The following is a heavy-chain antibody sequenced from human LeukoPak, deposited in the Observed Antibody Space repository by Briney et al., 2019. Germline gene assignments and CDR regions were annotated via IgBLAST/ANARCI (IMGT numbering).Heavy chain of an antibody. D-gene: IGHD1-26*01. J-gene: IGHJ5*02. V-gene: IGHV4-34*01. CDR2: INHSGST. CDR1: GGSFSGYY. Sequence: SSETLSLTCAVYGGSFSGYYWSWIRQPPGKGLEWIGEINHSGSTNYNPSLKSRVTISVDTSKNQFSLKLSSVTAADTAVHYCARWDPPRRWFDPWGQGTLVTVSS. CDR3: ARWDPPRRWFDP.